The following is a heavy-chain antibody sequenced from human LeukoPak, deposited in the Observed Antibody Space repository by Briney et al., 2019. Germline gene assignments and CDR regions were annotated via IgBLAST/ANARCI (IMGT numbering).Heavy chain of an antibody. Sequence: GASVKVSCKASGYTFTGHYMHWVRQAPGQGLEWMGWINPNSGGTNYAQKFKGRVTMTRDTSISTAYMELSRLRSDDTAVYYCARDKPPYSSGWYREDWFDPWGQGTLVTVSS. CDR1: GYTFTGHY. J-gene: IGHJ5*02. CDR2: INPNSGGT. V-gene: IGHV1-2*02. CDR3: ARDKPPYSSGWYREDWFDP. D-gene: IGHD6-19*01.